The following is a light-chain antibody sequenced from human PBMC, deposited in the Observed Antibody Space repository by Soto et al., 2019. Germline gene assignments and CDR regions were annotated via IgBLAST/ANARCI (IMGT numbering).Light chain of an antibody. Sequence: VFTQSLCTLSLSPGERATLSCRASQSVSSTYLAWYQQKPGQAPRLLIYGASNRATGIPDRFSGSGSGTDFTLTISSLEPEDCTGYCSALWANPPGTFGDGTKVDIK. CDR1: QSVSSTY. J-gene: IGKJ4*02. CDR3: ALWANPPGT. CDR2: GAS. V-gene: IGKV3-20*01.